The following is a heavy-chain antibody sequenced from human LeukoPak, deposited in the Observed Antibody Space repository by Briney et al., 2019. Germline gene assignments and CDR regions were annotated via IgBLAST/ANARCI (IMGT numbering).Heavy chain of an antibody. CDR1: GGSISGYY. Sequence: PSETLSLTCTVSGGSISGYYWSWIRQPPGKGLEWIAYIYYTGSTNYTPSLKSRVTISLDTSKNQFSLKLTSVTAADTAVYYCVRLSVVSPHRYFNLWGRGTLVTVFS. CDR2: IYYTGST. CDR3: VRLSVVSPHRYFNL. J-gene: IGHJ2*01. D-gene: IGHD4-23*01. V-gene: IGHV4-59*08.